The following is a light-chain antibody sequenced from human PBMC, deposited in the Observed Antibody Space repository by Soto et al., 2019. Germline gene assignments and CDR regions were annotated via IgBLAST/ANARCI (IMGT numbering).Light chain of an antibody. V-gene: IGKV1-5*03. J-gene: IGKJ1*01. CDR2: KAS. CDR1: QSISSW. CDR3: QQYYSYWK. Sequence: DIQMTQYPSTLSASVGDRVIITCRASQSISSWLAWYQQKPGKAPKLLISKASNLESGVPSRFSGSGSGTEFTLTVSSLQPDDFATYYCQQYYSYWKFGQGNKVEIK.